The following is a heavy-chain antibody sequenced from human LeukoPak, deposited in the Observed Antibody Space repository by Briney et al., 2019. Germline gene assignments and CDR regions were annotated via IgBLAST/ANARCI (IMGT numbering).Heavy chain of an antibody. CDR2: IKEDGSEK. CDR3: VRVPRYYYDSSGFYTGYYFDY. D-gene: IGHD3-22*01. J-gene: IGHJ4*02. Sequence: GRSLRLSCAASGFTFSSYGMHWVRQAPGKGLEWVANIKEDGSEKHYVASVKGRFTLSRDNAENSLYLQMNSLRADDTAVYYCVRVPRYYYDSSGFYTGYYFDYWGQGTLVTVSS. V-gene: IGHV3-7*01. CDR1: GFTFSSYG.